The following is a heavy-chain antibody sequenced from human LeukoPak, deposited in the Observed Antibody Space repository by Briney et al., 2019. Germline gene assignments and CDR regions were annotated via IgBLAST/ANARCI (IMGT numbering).Heavy chain of an antibody. V-gene: IGHV5-51*01. D-gene: IGHD6-19*01. CDR1: GYRFTNYW. CDR3: ARQPIAVAGTAGHAFDI. CDR2: IYPTDSDT. Sequence: GESLKISCQASGYRFTNYWIGWVRQMPGKGLEWMGIIYPTDSDTRYSPSFQGQVTISADKSISTAYLQWSSLKASDTAIYYCARQPIAVAGTAGHAFDIWGQGTMLTVSS. J-gene: IGHJ3*02.